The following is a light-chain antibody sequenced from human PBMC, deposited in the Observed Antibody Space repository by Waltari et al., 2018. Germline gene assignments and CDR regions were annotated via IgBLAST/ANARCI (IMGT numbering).Light chain of an antibody. CDR1: QGVNSY. J-gene: IGKJ1*01. CDR3: QQVNTYPRT. V-gene: IGKV1-9*01. CDR2: SAS. Sequence: DVQLNQSPSFLSASAGVRVTITCRASQGVNSYLAWYQQKPGQAPKLLIYSASTLQSGVPSRFSGSGSGTQFTLTISSLHPEDFATYYCQQVNTYPRTFGQGTKEEIK.